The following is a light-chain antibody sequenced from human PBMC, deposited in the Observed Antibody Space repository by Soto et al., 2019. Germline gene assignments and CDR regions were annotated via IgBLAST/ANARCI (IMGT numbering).Light chain of an antibody. J-gene: IGKJ1*01. V-gene: IGKV3-20*01. CDR3: QQYGSSLGT. CDR1: QSVSSSY. CDR2: GAS. Sequence: EIVLTQSPGTLSLSPGERATLSCRASQSVSSSYLAWYQQKPGQAPRLLTYGASSRATGIPDRFSGGGSGTDFTLTISRLEPEDFAVYYCQQYGSSLGTFGQGTKVDIK.